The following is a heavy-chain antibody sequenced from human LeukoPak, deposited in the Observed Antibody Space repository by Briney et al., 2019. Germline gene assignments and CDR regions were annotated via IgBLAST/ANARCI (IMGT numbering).Heavy chain of an antibody. J-gene: IGHJ4*02. CDR2: IWYDGINK. V-gene: IGHV3-33*01. Sequence: GGSLRLSCAASGDTFSSYGMHWVRQAPGKGLEGGAVIWYDGINKYSADSVKGRFTISRDNTKNTLYVQMNGVRAEDTAVYYCPRGMVGATYFDYWGQGTLVTVSS. CDR3: PRGMVGATYFDY. CDR1: GDTFSSYG. D-gene: IGHD1-26*01.